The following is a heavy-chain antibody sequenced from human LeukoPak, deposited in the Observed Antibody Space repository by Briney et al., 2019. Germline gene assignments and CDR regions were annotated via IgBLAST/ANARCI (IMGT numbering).Heavy chain of an antibody. V-gene: IGHV4-39*01. J-gene: IGHJ5*01. CDR3: ARHPTGYPNWFDS. Sequence: PSETLSLTCTVSGGSSTTIPYNWCWIRQPPGKGLEWIGTISYVGTTYYEPSLKSRVTMSIDTSKNQFSLNLNSATAVDTAVYYCARHPTGYPNWFDSWGQGTLVIVSS. CDR2: ISYVGTT. D-gene: IGHD3-9*01. CDR1: GGSSTTIPYN.